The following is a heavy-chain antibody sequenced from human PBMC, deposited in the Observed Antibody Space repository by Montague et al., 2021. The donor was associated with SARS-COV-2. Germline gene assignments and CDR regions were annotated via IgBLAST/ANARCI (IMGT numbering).Heavy chain of an antibody. CDR2: IYDSGST. CDR3: ARRGRKLLPVATTIGGFDI. V-gene: IGHV4-39*02. J-gene: IGHJ3*02. D-gene: IGHD5-12*01. Sequence: SETRSLTCTVSGGSISSSNYYWDWIRQPPGKGLEWIGSIYDSGSTYYNPSLKSRVTISVDTSKNHFSLKLSSVTAADTAVYYCARRGRKLLPVATTIGGFDIWGQGTMVTVPS. CDR1: GGSISSSNYY.